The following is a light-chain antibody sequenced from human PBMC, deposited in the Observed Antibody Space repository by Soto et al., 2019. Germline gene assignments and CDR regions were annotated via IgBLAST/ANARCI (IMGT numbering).Light chain of an antibody. CDR1: STEVGGFNY. CDR3: SSYRGSSNVV. Sequence: QSALTQPASVSGSAGQSITIFCTGTSTEVGGFNYVYWYHQHPGKAPKLTIYGVSNRPTAVYNRFSGSKSVNTASQTISGLQAEDEANCSCSSYRGSSNVVFGGGTELTVL. J-gene: IGLJ2*01. CDR2: GVS. V-gene: IGLV2-14*01.